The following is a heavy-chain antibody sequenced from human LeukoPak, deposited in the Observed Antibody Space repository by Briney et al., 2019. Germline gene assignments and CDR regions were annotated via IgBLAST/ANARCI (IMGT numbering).Heavy chain of an antibody. D-gene: IGHD2-21*01. CDR1: GFTFSNYW. V-gene: IGHV3-7*01. CDR3: ARGGLYSFDS. J-gene: IGHJ4*02. CDR2: MKSDGSEK. Sequence: PGGSLRLSCVASGFTFSNYWTRWVRQAPGKGLEWVADMKSDGSEKNYAQSVNGRFTISRDNAKSSLFLQMNSLRAEDTGFYYCARGGLYSFDSWGQGTLVTVSS.